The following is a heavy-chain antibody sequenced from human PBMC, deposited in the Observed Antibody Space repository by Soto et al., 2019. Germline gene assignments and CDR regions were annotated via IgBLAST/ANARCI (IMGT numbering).Heavy chain of an antibody. D-gene: IGHD6-13*01. Sequence: QVQLVQSGAEVKKPGSSVKVSCKASGGTFGIYAITWVRQAPGQGLEWMGGIIAFSDIVNYTQKLQGRVTITADESTSTAYLDLSSLRSDDTAVYYCARSLYSSSWYLSGNSYYYYGMDVWGQGTTVTVSS. V-gene: IGHV1-69*12. J-gene: IGHJ6*02. CDR3: ARSLYSSSWYLSGNSYYYYGMDV. CDR1: GGTFGIYA. CDR2: IIAFSDIV.